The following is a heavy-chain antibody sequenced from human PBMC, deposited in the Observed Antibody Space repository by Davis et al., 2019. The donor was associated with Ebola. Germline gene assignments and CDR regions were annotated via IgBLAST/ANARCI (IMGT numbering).Heavy chain of an antibody. D-gene: IGHD3-9*01. J-gene: IGHJ4*02. Sequence: GGSLRLSCAASGFTFSSYAMHWVRQAPGKGLEWVAVISYDGSSKYYADSVKGRFTISRDNSKNTLYLQMNSLRAEDTAVYYCAKDRYFDWLWDYWGQGTLVTVSS. V-gene: IGHV3-30-3*01. CDR1: GFTFSSYA. CDR3: AKDRYFDWLWDY. CDR2: ISYDGSSK.